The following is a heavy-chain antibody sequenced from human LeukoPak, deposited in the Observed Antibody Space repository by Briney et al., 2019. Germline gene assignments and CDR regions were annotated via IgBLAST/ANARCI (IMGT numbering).Heavy chain of an antibody. CDR3: ARDVAGTFVTYYYGMDV. CDR1: GYTFPSYF. Sequence: SVKVSCKASGYTFPSYFMHWVRQAPGQGLEWMGGIIPIFGTANYAQKFQGRVTITADESTSTAYMELSSLRSEDTAVYYCARDVAGTFVTYYYGMDVWGQGTTVTVSS. V-gene: IGHV1-69*13. D-gene: IGHD6-19*01. J-gene: IGHJ6*02. CDR2: IIPIFGTA.